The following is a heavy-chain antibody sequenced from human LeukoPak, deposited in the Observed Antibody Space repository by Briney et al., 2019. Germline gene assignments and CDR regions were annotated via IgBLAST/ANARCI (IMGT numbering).Heavy chain of an antibody. J-gene: IGHJ3*02. Sequence: PSETLSLTCTVSGGSISGYYWTWIRQPPGKGLEWIGEIDHSGSINYNPSLKSRVTISLDTSKNHFSLRLTSVTAADTAVYYCARGLLTSYDWGDYISCAFDIWGQGTMVTVSS. CDR2: IDHSGSI. CDR3: ARGLLTSYDWGDYISCAFDI. CDR1: GGSISGYY. D-gene: IGHD4-17*01. V-gene: IGHV4-34*01.